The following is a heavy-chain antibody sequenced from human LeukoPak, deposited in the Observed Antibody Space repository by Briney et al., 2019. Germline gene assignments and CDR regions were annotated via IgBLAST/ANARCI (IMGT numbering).Heavy chain of an antibody. CDR3: ARDYCSGGSCYPYYYYGMDV. V-gene: IGHV4-30-4*01. CDR2: IYYSGST. D-gene: IGHD2-15*01. J-gene: IGHJ6*02. CDR1: GGSISSGDYY. Sequence: SETLSLTCTVSGGSISSGDYYWSWLRQPPGTGLEWIGYIYYSGSTYYNPSLKSRVTISVDTSKNQFSLKLSSVTAADTAVYYCARDYCSGGSCYPYYYYGMDVWGQGTTVTVSS.